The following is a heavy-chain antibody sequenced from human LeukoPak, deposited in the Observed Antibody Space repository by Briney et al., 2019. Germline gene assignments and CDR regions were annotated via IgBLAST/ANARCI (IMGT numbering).Heavy chain of an antibody. CDR1: GGSVSSGSYY. J-gene: IGHJ4*02. CDR2: IYYSGST. CDR3: ARRPNYCSGTSCYFDY. Sequence: SETLSLTCTVSGGSVSSGSYYWGWIRQPPGKGLEWIGSIYYSGSTYYNPSLRSRVTISVDTSKNQFSLKLSSVTAADTAVYYCARRPNYCSGTSCYFDYWGQGTLVTVSS. V-gene: IGHV4-39*01. D-gene: IGHD2-2*01.